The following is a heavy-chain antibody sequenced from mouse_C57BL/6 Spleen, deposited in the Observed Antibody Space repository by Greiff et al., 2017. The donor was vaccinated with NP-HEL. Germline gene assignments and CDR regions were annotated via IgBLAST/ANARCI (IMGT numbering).Heavy chain of an antibody. CDR3: ARGYYGTY. J-gene: IGHJ2*01. CDR2: INPGSGGT. D-gene: IGHD1-1*01. Sequence: VKLQESGAELVRPGTSVKVSCKASGYAFTNYLIEWVKQRPGQGLEWIGVINPGSGGTNYNEKFKGKATLTADKSSSTAYMQLSSLTSEDSAVYFCARGYYGTYWGQGTTLTVSS. V-gene: IGHV1-54*01. CDR1: GYAFTNYL.